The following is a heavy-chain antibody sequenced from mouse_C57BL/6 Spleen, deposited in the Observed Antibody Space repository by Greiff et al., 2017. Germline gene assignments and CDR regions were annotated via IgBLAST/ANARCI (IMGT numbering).Heavy chain of an antibody. J-gene: IGHJ4*01. V-gene: IGHV1-69*01. CDR3: ASFPYDYDALFYAMDD. CDR1: GYTFTSYW. Sequence: VQLQQPGAELVMPGASVKLSCKASGYTFTSYWMHWVKQRPGQGLEWIGEIDPSDSYSNYNQKFKGKSTLTVDKSSSTAYMQLSSLTSEDSPVYYCASFPYDYDALFYAMDDWGQGTSVTVSS. D-gene: IGHD2-4*01. CDR2: IDPSDSYS.